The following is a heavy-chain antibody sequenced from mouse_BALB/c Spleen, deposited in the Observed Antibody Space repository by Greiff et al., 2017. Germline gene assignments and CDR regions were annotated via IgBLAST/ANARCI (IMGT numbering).Heavy chain of an antibody. V-gene: IGHV6-6*02. CDR2: IRLKSDNYAT. Sequence: EVKLEESGGGLVQPGGSMKLSCVASGFTFSSYWMSWVRQSPEKGLEWVAEIRLKSDNYATHYAESVKGKFTISRDDSKSRLYLQMNSLRAEDTGIYYCTGRYDVYAMDYWGQGTSVTVSS. J-gene: IGHJ4*01. CDR3: TGRYDVYAMDY. D-gene: IGHD2-14*01. CDR1: GFTFSSYW.